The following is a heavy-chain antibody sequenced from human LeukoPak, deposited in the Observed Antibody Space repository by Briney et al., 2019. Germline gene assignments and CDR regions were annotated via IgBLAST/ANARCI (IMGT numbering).Heavy chain of an antibody. D-gene: IGHD3-22*01. CDR3: VTTYYYESGGNHSSMSEYIRH. Sequence: GGSLRLSCAASGFIFSSYTMNWVRQAPGRGLEWVSYISSRSSTIYYAESVKGRFTISRDNAKNSLYLQMNSLRDEDTAVYYCVTTYYYESGGNHSSMSEYIRHWGQGTLVTVSS. CDR2: ISSRSSTI. J-gene: IGHJ1*01. V-gene: IGHV3-48*02. CDR1: GFIFSSYT.